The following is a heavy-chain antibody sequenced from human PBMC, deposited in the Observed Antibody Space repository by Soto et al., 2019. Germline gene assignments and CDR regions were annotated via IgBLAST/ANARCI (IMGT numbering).Heavy chain of an antibody. CDR1: GFTFSDYY. CDR3: ASDRAEYGDCYYNYGLEV. J-gene: IGHJ6*02. D-gene: IGHD2-2*01. Sequence: GRSLRLSCAASGFTFSDYYISCIRQAPGKGLDWVSYFSSSSSYTNYADSVKGRFTISRYKAKNSLYLQMNSLRAEDTAVYYCASDRAEYGDCYYNYGLEVWVQGTTVTVSS. V-gene: IGHV3-11*06. CDR2: FSSSSSYT.